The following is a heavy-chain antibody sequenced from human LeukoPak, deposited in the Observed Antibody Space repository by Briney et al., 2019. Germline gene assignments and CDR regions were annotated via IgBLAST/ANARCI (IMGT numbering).Heavy chain of an antibody. CDR3: ARQSLSYGSYYFDY. D-gene: IGHD5-18*01. J-gene: IGHJ4*02. Sequence: PSETLSLTCAVSGGXISISNSNWWSWVRQPPGKGLEWIGEIYHSGSTNYNPSLKSRVTISVDTSKNQFSLKLSSVTAADTAVYYCARQSLSYGSYYFDYWGQGTLVTVSS. CDR2: IYHSGST. V-gene: IGHV4-4*02. CDR1: GGXISISNSNW.